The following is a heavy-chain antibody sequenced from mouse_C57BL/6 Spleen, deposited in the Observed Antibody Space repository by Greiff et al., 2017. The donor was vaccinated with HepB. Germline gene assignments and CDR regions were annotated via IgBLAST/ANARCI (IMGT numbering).Heavy chain of an antibody. CDR1: GYSFTDYN. J-gene: IGHJ4*01. Sequence: EVQLQESGPELVKPGASVKISCKASGYSFTDYNMNWVKQSNGKSLEWIGVINPNYGTTSYDQKFKGKATLTVDQSSSTAYMQLNSLTSEDSAVYYCARRAPTTVVAPMDYWGQGTSVTVSS. CDR2: INPNYGTT. D-gene: IGHD1-1*01. V-gene: IGHV1-39*01. CDR3: ARRAPTTVVAPMDY.